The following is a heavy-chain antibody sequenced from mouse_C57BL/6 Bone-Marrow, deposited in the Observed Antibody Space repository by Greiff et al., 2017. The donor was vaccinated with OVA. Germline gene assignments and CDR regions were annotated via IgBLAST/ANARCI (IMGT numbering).Heavy chain of an antibody. J-gene: IGHJ4*01. D-gene: IGHD2-4*01. Sequence: LQESDAELVKPGASVKISCKVSGYTFTDHTIHWMKQRPEQGLEWIGYIYPRDGSTKYNEKFKGKATLTADKSSSTAYMQLNSLTSEDSAVYFCARKRLRRRNAMDYWGQGTSVTVSS. CDR3: ARKRLRRRNAMDY. V-gene: IGHV1-78*01. CDR2: IYPRDGST. CDR1: GYTFTDHT.